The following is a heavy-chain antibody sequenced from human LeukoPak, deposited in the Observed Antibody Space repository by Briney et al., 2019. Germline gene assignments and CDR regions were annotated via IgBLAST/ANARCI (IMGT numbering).Heavy chain of an antibody. Sequence: PGGSLRLSCAASGFTLSSYAMSWVRQAPGKGLEWVSTISNTGGSTYYADSVKGRFTISRDNSKNTLSLQMNSLRAEDTAVYYCARGQWLLPNWGQGTLVTVSS. CDR3: ARGQWLLPN. CDR1: GFTLSSYA. CDR2: ISNTGGST. D-gene: IGHD3-22*01. J-gene: IGHJ4*02. V-gene: IGHV3-23*01.